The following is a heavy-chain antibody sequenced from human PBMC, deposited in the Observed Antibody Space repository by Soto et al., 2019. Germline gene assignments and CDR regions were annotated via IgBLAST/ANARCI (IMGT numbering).Heavy chain of an antibody. CDR3: PRVSWPHYIDY. Sequence: QVQLVQSGAEVKKPGASVKVSCKASGYTFTSYAMHWVRQAPGQRLEWMGWINAGNGNTKYSQKFQGRVTITRDTYASTAYMELSSLRSEHQCVYCCPRVSWPHYIDYWGQGTLVTVSS. CDR2: INAGNGNT. J-gene: IGHJ4*02. CDR1: GYTFTSYA. V-gene: IGHV1-3*01.